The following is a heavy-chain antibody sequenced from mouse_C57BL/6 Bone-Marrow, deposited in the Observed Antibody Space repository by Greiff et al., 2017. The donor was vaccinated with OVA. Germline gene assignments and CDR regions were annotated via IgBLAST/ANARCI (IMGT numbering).Heavy chain of an antibody. J-gene: IGHJ3*01. CDR1: GYSFTGYY. CDR2: INPSTGGT. D-gene: IGHD2-4*01. V-gene: IGHV1-43*01. Sequence: VHVKQSGPELVKPGASVKISCKASGYSFTGYYMHWVKQSSEKSLEWIGEINPSTGGTSSNQKFKGKATLTVDKSSSTAYMQLKSLTSEDSAVYYCARGDYEEAWFADWGQGTLVTVSA. CDR3: ARGDYEEAWFAD.